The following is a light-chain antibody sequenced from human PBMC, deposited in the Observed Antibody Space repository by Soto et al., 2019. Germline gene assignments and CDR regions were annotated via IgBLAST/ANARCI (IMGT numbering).Light chain of an antibody. J-gene: IGLJ2*01. V-gene: IGLV2-11*01. CDR2: DVS. CDR3: CSDAGRSMVI. Sequence: QSALTQPRSVSGSPGQSVAISCTGTSSDVGGYNYVSWYQQQPGRAPKLRIYDVSERPSGVPDRFSGSKSGYTASLTISGLQAEDEADYYCCSDAGRSMVIFGGGTKLTVL. CDR1: SSDVGGYNY.